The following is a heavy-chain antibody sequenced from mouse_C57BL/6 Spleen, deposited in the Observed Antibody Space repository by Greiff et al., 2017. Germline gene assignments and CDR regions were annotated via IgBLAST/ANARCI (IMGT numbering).Heavy chain of an antibody. Sequence: QVQLQQPGAELVRPGSSVKLSCKASGYTFTSYWMHWVKQRPIQGLEWIGNIDPSDSETHYNQKFKDKATLTVDKSSSTAYMQLSRLTSEDSAVYYCARAWYGNKYYFDYWGQGTTLTVSS. V-gene: IGHV1-52*01. J-gene: IGHJ2*01. CDR1: GYTFTSYW. D-gene: IGHD2-14*01. CDR2: IDPSDSET. CDR3: ARAWYGNKYYFDY.